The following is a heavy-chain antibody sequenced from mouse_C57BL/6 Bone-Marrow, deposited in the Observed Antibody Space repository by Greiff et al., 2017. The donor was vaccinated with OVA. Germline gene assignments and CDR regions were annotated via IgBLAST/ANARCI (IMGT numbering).Heavy chain of an antibody. CDR2: IDPNSGGT. CDR1: GYTFTSYW. D-gene: IGHD1-1*01. V-gene: IGHV1-72*01. J-gene: IGHJ2*01. Sequence: QVQLQQSGAELVKPGASVKLSCKASGYTFTSYWMHWVKQRPGRGLEWIGRIDPNSGGTKYNEKFKSQATLTVDKPSCTAYMQLSSLTSEDSAVDYCERKVDYYGYYFDYWGQGTTLTVSS. CDR3: ERKVDYYGYYFDY.